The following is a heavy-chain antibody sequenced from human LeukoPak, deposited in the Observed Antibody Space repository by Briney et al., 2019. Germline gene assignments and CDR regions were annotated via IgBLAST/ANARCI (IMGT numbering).Heavy chain of an antibody. CDR3: ARPFFLDGGSPGGWNY. V-gene: IGHV4-34*01. CDR2: INHSGST. D-gene: IGHD1-26*01. J-gene: IGHJ4*02. Sequence: SETLSLTCAVYGGSFSGYYWSWIRQPPGKGLEWIGEINHSGSTNYNPSLKSRVTISVDTSKNQFSLKLSSVTAADTAVYYCARPFFLDGGSPGGWNYWGQGTLVTASS. CDR1: GGSFSGYY.